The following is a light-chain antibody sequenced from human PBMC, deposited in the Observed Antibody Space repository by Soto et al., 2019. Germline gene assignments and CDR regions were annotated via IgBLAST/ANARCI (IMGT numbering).Light chain of an antibody. CDR2: GNR. J-gene: IGLJ2*01. CDR1: NSNLGAGYD. Sequence: QSVLTQPPSVSGAPGQRVTISCTGNNSNLGAGYDVHWYQQLPGAAPKLVIFGNRNRPSGVPERFSGSKSGTSASLAITGLQSEDEADYYCATWDDSPRDVVFGGGTKLTVL. V-gene: IGLV1-40*01. CDR3: ATWDDSPRDVV.